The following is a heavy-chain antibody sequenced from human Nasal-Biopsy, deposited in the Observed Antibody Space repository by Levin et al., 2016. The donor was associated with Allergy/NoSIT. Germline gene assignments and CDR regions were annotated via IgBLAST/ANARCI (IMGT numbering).Heavy chain of an antibody. CDR3: AKGRCAGGTCYYFDS. Sequence: GGSLRLSCVVSGFTFSNHGMSWVRQAPGKGLEWVSGINSVGDKTYYADSVRGRSSISTDYSRNTLSLQLRSLRVEDTAIYFCAKGRCAGGTCYYFDSWGQGVLVIVSS. D-gene: IGHD2-8*02. V-gene: IGHV3-23*01. CDR1: GFTFSNHG. J-gene: IGHJ4*02. CDR2: INSVGDKT.